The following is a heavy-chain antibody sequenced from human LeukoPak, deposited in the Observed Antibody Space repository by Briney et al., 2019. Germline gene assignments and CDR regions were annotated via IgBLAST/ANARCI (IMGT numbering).Heavy chain of an antibody. CDR2: INSDGSST. D-gene: IGHD4-17*01. V-gene: IGHV3-74*01. J-gene: IGHJ4*02. Sequence: PGGSLRLSCAASGFTFSSYWMHWVRQAPGKGLVWVSRINSDGSSTYYADSVKGRFTISRDNSKNTLYLQMNSLRAEDTAVYYCAKILSEEKDYGEYLDFDYWGQGTLVTVSS. CDR3: AKILSEEKDYGEYLDFDY. CDR1: GFTFSSYW.